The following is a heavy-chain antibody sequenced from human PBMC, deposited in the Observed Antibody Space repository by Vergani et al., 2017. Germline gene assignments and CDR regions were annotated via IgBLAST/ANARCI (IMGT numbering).Heavy chain of an antibody. CDR2: IYYSGST. J-gene: IGHJ3*02. CDR3: ARNPYCGGDCYSDAFDI. Sequence: QVQLQESGPGLVKPSETLSLTCAVSGYSISSYYWSWIRQPPGKGLEWMGYIYYSGSTNYNPSLKSRVTISVDTSKNQFSLKLSSVTAADTAVYYCARNPYCGGDCYSDAFDIWGQGTMVTVSS. CDR1: GYSISSYY. V-gene: IGHV4-59*01. D-gene: IGHD2-21*02.